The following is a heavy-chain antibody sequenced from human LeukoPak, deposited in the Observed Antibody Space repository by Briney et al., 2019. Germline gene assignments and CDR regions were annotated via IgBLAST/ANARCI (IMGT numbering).Heavy chain of an antibody. CDR3: PRPYYYDSRIDP. D-gene: IGHD3-22*01. CDR2: TYYSGST. J-gene: IGHJ5*02. Sequence: PSETLSLTCTVSGVSISSGDYCWSWLRQPPGKGLEWIGYTYYSGSTYYNPSLKSRVTISVDTSKNQFSLKLSSVTAADTAVYYCPRPYYYDSRIDPWGQGTRVTVSS. V-gene: IGHV4-30-4*01. CDR1: GVSISSGDYC.